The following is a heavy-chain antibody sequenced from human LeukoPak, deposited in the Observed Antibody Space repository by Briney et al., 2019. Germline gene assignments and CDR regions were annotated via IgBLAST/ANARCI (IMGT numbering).Heavy chain of an antibody. CDR2: ISGSGGRT. CDR1: GFTFSSYA. V-gene: IGHV3-23*01. Sequence: GGSLRLSCAASGFTFSSYAMSWVRQAPGKGREWVSAISGSGGRTYYADSVKGRFTISRDNSKNTLYLQMNSLRAEDTAVYYCAKHYYDSSGYYYADAFDIWGQGTMVTVSS. D-gene: IGHD3-22*01. J-gene: IGHJ3*02. CDR3: AKHYYDSSGYYYADAFDI.